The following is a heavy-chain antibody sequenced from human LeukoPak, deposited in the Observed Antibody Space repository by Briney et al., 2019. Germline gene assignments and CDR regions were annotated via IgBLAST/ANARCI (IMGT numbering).Heavy chain of an antibody. V-gene: IGHV4-61*02. CDR1: GGSIRSGSYY. D-gene: IGHD1-26*01. Sequence: SQTLSLTCTVSGGSIRSGSYYWSWIRQPAGKGLEWIGRIYTSGSTNYNPSLKSRVTISVDTSKNQFSLKLSSVTAADTAVYYCARRSLGDAFDIWGQGTMVTVSS. CDR2: IYTSGST. J-gene: IGHJ3*02. CDR3: ARRSLGDAFDI.